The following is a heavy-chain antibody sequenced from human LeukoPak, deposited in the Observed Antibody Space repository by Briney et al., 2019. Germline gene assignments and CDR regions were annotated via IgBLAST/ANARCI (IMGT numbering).Heavy chain of an antibody. J-gene: IGHJ4*02. Sequence: SGPALVKPTQTLTLTCTFSGFSLNTRPMCVSWTRLPPGKALEWLAFIDWNNDKYYSSSLKTRLTISKDTSKNQVVLTMTNMDPADTATYYCASGLSWNFDYWGQGTLVTVSS. CDR2: IDWNNDK. V-gene: IGHV2-70*01. CDR3: ASGLSWNFDY. D-gene: IGHD6-13*01. CDR1: GFSLNTRPMC.